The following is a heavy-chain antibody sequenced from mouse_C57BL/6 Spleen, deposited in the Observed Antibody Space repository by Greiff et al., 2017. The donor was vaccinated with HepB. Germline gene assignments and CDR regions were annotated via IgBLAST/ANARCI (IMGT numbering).Heavy chain of an antibody. V-gene: IGHV3-6*01. CDR2: ISNDGSN. D-gene: IGHD1-1*01. J-gene: IGHJ1*03. Sequence: EVKLEESGPGLVKPSQSLSLTCSVTGYSITSGYYWNWIRQFPGNKLEWMGYISNDGSNNYNPSLKNRISITRDTSKNQFFLKLNSVTTEDTATYYCARDQLYGSSPYWYFDVWGTGTTVTVSS. CDR1: GYSITSGYY. CDR3: ARDQLYGSSPYWYFDV.